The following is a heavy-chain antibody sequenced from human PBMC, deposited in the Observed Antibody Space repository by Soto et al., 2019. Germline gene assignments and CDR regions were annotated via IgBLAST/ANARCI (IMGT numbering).Heavy chain of an antibody. V-gene: IGHV3-30*18. Sequence: GGSLRLSCADSGFTFSSYGMHWVRQAPGKGLEWVALISYDGSYKYYADSVKGRFTISRDNSKNTLYLQMNSLRAEDTAVYYCAKDGERENYFDNWGQGTLVTVSS. D-gene: IGHD1-1*01. J-gene: IGHJ4*02. CDR3: AKDGERENYFDN. CDR2: ISYDGSYK. CDR1: GFTFSSYG.